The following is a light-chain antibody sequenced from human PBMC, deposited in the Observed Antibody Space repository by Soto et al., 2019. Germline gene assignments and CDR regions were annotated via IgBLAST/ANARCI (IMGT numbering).Light chain of an antibody. J-gene: IGKJ1*01. V-gene: IGKV3-15*01. CDR3: QQYGSSRT. Sequence: EIVMTQSPATLSVSPGERATLSCRASHSVSTNLAWYQQKPGQAPRLLIYGAAARATGTPARFSGSGSGTDFTLTISRLEPEDFAVYYCQQYGSSRTFGQGTKVDIK. CDR1: HSVSTN. CDR2: GAA.